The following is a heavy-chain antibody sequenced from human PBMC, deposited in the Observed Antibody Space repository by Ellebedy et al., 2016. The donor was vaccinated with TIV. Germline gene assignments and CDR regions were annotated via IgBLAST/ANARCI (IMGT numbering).Heavy chain of an antibody. J-gene: IGHJ4*02. D-gene: IGHD3-9*01. CDR2: IRREASGGAT. Sequence: GESLKISXTGSGSTFADHALSWLRQAPGEGLQWVAFIRREASGGATEYAASVRGRFTLSRDDSKSIAHLQMNSLKTEDTAVYYCARVPRLQYLDWVAHYFDNWGQGTLVTVSS. V-gene: IGHV3-49*03. CDR3: ARVPRLQYLDWVAHYFDN. CDR1: GSTFADHA.